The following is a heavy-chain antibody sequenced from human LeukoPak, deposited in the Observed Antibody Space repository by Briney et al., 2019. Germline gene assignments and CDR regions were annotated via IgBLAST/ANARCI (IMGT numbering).Heavy chain of an antibody. V-gene: IGHV3-30*02. D-gene: IGHD3-10*01. Sequence: GGSLRLSCAASGFTFSSYAMHWVRQAPGKGLEWVAFIRYDGTEKFYGDSVKGRFTISRDNSKNTQYLQMNSLRAEDTAVYYCAKGKDYHNDHWGQGALVTVSS. J-gene: IGHJ4*02. CDR3: AKGKDYHNDH. CDR2: IRYDGTEK. CDR1: GFTFSSYA.